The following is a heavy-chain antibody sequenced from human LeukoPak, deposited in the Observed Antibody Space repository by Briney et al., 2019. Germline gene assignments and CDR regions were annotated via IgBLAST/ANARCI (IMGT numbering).Heavy chain of an antibody. CDR3: ARNTILQNDGGTPGWFDP. J-gene: IGHJ5*02. D-gene: IGHD1-1*01. V-gene: IGHV3-7*01. Sequence: GGSLTLFCAASRFAFYIYRERRARPAPGEGLVWVANIKQDGSEKCYVESVKGRFTISRENAKNSLYLKMHSLRAEDMGVYYCARNTILQNDGGTPGWFDPWGQGNLVTVSS. CDR2: IKQDGSEK. CDR1: RFAFYIYR.